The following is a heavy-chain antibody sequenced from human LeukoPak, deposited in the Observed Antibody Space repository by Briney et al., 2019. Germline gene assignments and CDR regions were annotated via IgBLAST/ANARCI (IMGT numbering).Heavy chain of an antibody. J-gene: IGHJ4*02. CDR1: GFTLSSYT. CDR2: MNSASSYI. V-gene: IGHV3-21*01. D-gene: IGHD1-14*01. Sequence: KTGGSLRLSCVVSGFTLSSYTMHWVRQAPGKGLEWVSSMNSASSYIHYADSVKGRFTISRDNAENSLYLQMNSLRAEGTAVYYCARLMTGGNFDPFDYWGQGTLVTVSS. CDR3: ARLMTGGNFDPFDY.